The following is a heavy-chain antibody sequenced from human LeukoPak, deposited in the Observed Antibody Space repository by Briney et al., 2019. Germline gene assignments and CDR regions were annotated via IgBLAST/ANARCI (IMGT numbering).Heavy chain of an antibody. CDR1: GFTFSSYW. CDR2: IYTAGSST. CDR3: ARDQGLALAYCGGDCTDAFDI. Sequence: GGSLRLSCAASGFTFSSYWMHWVRQAPGKGLVWVSRIYTAGSSTSYADSVKGRFTISRDNAKNTLYLQMNSLRAEDTAVYYCARDQGLALAYCGGDCTDAFDIWGQGTMVTVSS. D-gene: IGHD2-21*02. V-gene: IGHV3-74*01. J-gene: IGHJ3*02.